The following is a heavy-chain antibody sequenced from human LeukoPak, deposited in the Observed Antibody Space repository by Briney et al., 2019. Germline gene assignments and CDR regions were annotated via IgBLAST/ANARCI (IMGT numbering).Heavy chain of an antibody. CDR2: IRHDAIAE. CDR1: GFSFSTSG. CDR3: AKDKGTNSFDY. D-gene: IGHD2-8*01. Sequence: GVSPRLSCAASGFSFSTSGMHWVRQAPGLGLEWVAFIRHDAIAEYYADSVKGRFTISRDTPKNTIYLQMNSLRTEDTAIYYCAKDKGTNSFDYWGQGTLVTVSS. V-gene: IGHV3-30*02. J-gene: IGHJ4*02.